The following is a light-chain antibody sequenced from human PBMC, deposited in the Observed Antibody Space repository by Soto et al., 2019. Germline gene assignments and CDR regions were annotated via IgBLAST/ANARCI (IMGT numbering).Light chain of an antibody. CDR2: DAS. Sequence: EIVLTQSPGTLPFSPGERATLSYRAIQSVSNAYLARYQQKLGQAPRLLIYDASSRATGIPDRFSGSGSGTDFTLTISRLEPEDFAVYYCQQYGRSPGLFTFGPGTKVDIK. V-gene: IGKV3-20*01. CDR3: QQYGRSPGLFT. J-gene: IGKJ3*01. CDR1: QSVSNAY.